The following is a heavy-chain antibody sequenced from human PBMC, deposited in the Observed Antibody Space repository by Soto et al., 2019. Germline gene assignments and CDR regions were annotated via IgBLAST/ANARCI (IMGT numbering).Heavy chain of an antibody. J-gene: IGHJ6*02. Sequence: PGGSLRLSCAASGFTFSNLAMSWVRQAPGKGLEWVSAISGSGGSTYYADSVKGRFTISRDNSKNTLYLQMNSLRAEDTAVYYCAKDGGYCSSTSCYLSYYYYGMDVWGQGTTVTVSS. CDR1: GFTFSNLA. CDR2: ISGSGGST. V-gene: IGHV3-23*01. D-gene: IGHD2-2*01. CDR3: AKDGGYCSSTSCYLSYYYYGMDV.